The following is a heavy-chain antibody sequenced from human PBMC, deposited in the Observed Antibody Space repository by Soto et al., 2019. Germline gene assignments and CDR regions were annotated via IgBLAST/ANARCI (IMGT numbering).Heavy chain of an antibody. Sequence: SETLSLTCAVSGYSISSGYYWGWIRQPPGKGLELIGSIYHSGSTYYNPSLKSRVTISVDTSKNQFSLKLSSVTAADTAVYYCARYCSSTSCYPGWFDPWGQGTLVTVSS. V-gene: IGHV4-38-2*01. J-gene: IGHJ5*02. CDR3: ARYCSSTSCYPGWFDP. CDR2: IYHSGST. D-gene: IGHD2-2*01. CDR1: GYSISSGYY.